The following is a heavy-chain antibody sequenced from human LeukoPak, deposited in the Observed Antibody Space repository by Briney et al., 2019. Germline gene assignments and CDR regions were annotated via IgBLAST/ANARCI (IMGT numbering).Heavy chain of an antibody. J-gene: IGHJ3*02. D-gene: IGHD3-10*01. V-gene: IGHV4-4*07. CDR2: TYTSGST. Sequence: SETLSLTCTVSGGSISSYYWSWIRQPAGKGQEWIGRTYTSGSTNYNPSLKSRVTISVDKSRNQFSLKLSSVTAADTAVYYCARDYYGSGSYYDAFDIWGQGTMVTVSS. CDR3: ARDYYGSGSYYDAFDI. CDR1: GGSISSYY.